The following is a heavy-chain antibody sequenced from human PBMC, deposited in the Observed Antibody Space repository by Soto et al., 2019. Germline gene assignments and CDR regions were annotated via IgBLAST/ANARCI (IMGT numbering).Heavy chain of an antibody. CDR2: IRSKAYGGTT. V-gene: IGHV3-49*03. J-gene: IGHJ4*02. D-gene: IGHD2-21*01. CDR3: ARAGIRTSFDY. CDR1: GFTFGDYP. Sequence: QPGGSLRLSCTASGFTFGDYPMSWFRQAPGKGLEWVGFIRSKAYGGTTEYAASVKGRFTISRDDSKSIVYLQMNSLKTEDTAVYYCARAGIRTSFDYWGQGTLVTVSS.